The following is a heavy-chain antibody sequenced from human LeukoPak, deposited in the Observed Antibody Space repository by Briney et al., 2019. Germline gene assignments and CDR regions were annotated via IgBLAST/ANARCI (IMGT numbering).Heavy chain of an antibody. CDR3: ARDWAIAVPSLNWIDP. V-gene: IGHV3-74*01. D-gene: IGHD6-19*01. CDR1: GFTFSSNW. J-gene: IGHJ5*02. Sequence: PGGSLRLSCAASGFTFSSNWMHWVRQAPGKGLVWVSRINEDGSTTNYADSVKGRFTISRDNSKNTLYLQMNSLRAEDTAVYYCARDWAIAVPSLNWIDPWGQGTLVTVSS. CDR2: INEDGSTT.